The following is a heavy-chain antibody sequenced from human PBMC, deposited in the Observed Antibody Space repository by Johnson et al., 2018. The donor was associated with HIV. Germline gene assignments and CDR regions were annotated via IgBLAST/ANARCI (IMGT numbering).Heavy chain of an antibody. CDR2: IYSGGST. CDR3: ARLGIAAARGAFDI. CDR1: GFSFDDDA. J-gene: IGHJ3*02. D-gene: IGHD6-13*01. V-gene: IGHV3-NL1*01. Sequence: QVLLVESGGVVVQPGGSLRFSCAASGFSFDDDAMHWVRQPPGKGLEWVSVIYSGGSTYYADSVKGRFTISRDNSENTLFLQMNSLRAEDTAVYYCARLGIAAARGAFDIWGQGTMVTVSS.